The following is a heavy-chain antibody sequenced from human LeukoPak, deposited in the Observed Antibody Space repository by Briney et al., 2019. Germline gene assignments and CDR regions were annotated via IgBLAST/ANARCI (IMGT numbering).Heavy chain of an antibody. CDR3: ARVSPYSSRTIWFDP. J-gene: IGHJ5*02. CDR1: GGSIGSYY. Sequence: SETLSLTCTVSGGSIGSYYWSWIRQPPGKGLEWIGYIYYSGSTNYNPSLKSRVTISVDTSKNQFSLKLSSVTAADTAVYYCARVSPYSSRTIWFDPWGQGTLVTVSS. D-gene: IGHD6-13*01. V-gene: IGHV4-59*01. CDR2: IYYSGST.